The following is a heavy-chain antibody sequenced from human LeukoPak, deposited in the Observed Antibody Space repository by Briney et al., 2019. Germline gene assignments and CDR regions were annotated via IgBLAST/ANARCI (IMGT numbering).Heavy chain of an antibody. CDR1: GFTFSSYA. V-gene: IGHV3-23*01. Sequence: SGGSLRLSCAASGFTFSSYAMSWVRQAPGKGLEWVSAVGGSGGNTSYADSVKGRFTISRDNSKNTLYLQMNSLRAEDTAVYYCAKDRSSGWYTTLDSWGQGALVTVSS. CDR3: AKDRSSGWYTTLDS. CDR2: VGGSGGNT. J-gene: IGHJ4*02. D-gene: IGHD6-19*01.